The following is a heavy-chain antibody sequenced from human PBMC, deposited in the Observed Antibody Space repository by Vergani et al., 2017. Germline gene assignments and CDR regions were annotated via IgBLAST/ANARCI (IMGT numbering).Heavy chain of an antibody. J-gene: IGHJ2*01. CDR1: GDSIISRSYY. D-gene: IGHD3-16*01. Sequence: QMQLQESGPGLVKASETLSLPCTVSGDSIISRSYYWGWIRQPPGKGLEWIGSIYNSGNGDSSSSLKSRVTISADTSKNQFSLWLTSVTAADTAVYYWASGKYYSDSTSHFRGRYFDVWGRGTLVTVPS. CDR2: IYNSGNG. CDR3: ASGKYYSDSTSHFRGRYFDV. V-gene: IGHV4-39*01.